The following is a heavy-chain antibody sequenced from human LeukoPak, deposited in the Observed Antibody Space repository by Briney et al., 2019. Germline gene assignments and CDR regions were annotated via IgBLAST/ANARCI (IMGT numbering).Heavy chain of an antibody. J-gene: IGHJ3*02. CDR3: ARAANDAFDI. Sequence: SETLSLTCTVSGGSISSYYWSWIRQPPGKGLEWIGYIYYSGSTNYNPSLKSRVTISVDTSKNQFSLKLSSVTATDTAVYYCARAANDAFDIWGQGTMVTVSS. CDR1: GGSISSYY. V-gene: IGHV4-59*01. CDR2: IYYSGST.